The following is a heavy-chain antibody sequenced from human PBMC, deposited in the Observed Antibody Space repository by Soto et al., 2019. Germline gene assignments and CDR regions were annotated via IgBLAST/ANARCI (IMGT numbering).Heavy chain of an antibody. J-gene: IGHJ5*02. Sequence: PSETLSLTCTVSAGSITTSYWSWIRQPLGKALEWIGYISYRGSTNYNPSLKSRLTISIDTSKSQISLKLTSMTTADTAVYYCASSGIVGREVNTWFDPWGQGTLVTGS. CDR3: ASSGIVGREVNTWFDP. CDR1: AGSITTSY. V-gene: IGHV4-59*01. CDR2: ISYRGST. D-gene: IGHD3-22*01.